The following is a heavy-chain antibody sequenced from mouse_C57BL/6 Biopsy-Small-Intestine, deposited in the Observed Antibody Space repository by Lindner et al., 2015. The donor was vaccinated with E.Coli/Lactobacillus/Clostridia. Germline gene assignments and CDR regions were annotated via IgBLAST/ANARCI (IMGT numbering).Heavy chain of an antibody. J-gene: IGHJ2*01. CDR2: IYPGDGDT. CDR1: GYAFSSSW. Sequence: VQLQESGPELVKPGASVKISCKASGYAFSSSWMNWVKQRPGKGLEWIGRIYPGDGDTNYNGRFKGKATLTADKSSSTAYMQLSSLTSEDSAVYFCARDWDGYWGQGTTLTVSS. V-gene: IGHV1-82*01. D-gene: IGHD4-1*01. CDR3: ARDWDGY.